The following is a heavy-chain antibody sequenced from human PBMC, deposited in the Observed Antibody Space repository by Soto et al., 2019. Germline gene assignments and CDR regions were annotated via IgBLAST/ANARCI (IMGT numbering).Heavy chain of an antibody. Sequence: SETLSLTCTVSGGSISSYYWSWIRQPPGKGLEWIGYIYYSGSTNYNPSLKSRVTISVDTSKNQFSLKLSSVTAADTAVYYCARDLAVAGEVSAFDIWGQGTMVTVSS. CDR3: ARDLAVAGEVSAFDI. V-gene: IGHV4-59*01. D-gene: IGHD6-19*01. CDR1: GGSISSYY. CDR2: IYYSGST. J-gene: IGHJ3*02.